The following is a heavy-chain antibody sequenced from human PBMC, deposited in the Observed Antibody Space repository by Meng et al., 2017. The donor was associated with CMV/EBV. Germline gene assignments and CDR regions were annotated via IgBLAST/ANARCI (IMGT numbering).Heavy chain of an antibody. CDR3: GTGRGDAWELLGD. CDR1: GGSFSAYY. Sequence: SETLSLTCAVYGGSFSAYYWSWIRQPPGKGLEWIGEINHSGSANYNSSLKSRVTISVDTSKNHFSLRLSSVTAADTAVYFCGTGRGDAWELLGDWGQGTLVTVSS. J-gene: IGHJ4*02. CDR2: INHSGSA. V-gene: IGHV4-34*01. D-gene: IGHD1-26*01.